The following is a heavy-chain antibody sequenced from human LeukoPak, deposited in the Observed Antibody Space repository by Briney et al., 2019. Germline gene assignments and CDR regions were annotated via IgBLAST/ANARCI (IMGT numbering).Heavy chain of an antibody. CDR2: FDPEDGET. CDR3: ATDRGSGWLRSFDY. J-gene: IGHJ4*02. D-gene: IGHD6-19*01. CDR1: GYTLTELS. Sequence: ASVKVSCTVSGYTLTELSMHWVRQAPGKGLEWMGGFDPEDGETIYAQKFQGRVTMTEDTSTDTAYMELSSLRSEDTAVYYCATDRGSGWLRSFDYWGQGTLVTVSS. V-gene: IGHV1-24*01.